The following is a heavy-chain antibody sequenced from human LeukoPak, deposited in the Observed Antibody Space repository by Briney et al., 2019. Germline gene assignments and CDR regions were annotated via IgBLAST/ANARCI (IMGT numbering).Heavy chain of an antibody. J-gene: IGHJ4*02. CDR1: GFTFSSYA. CDR2: ISYDGSNK. V-gene: IGHV3-30-3*01. Sequence: PGGSLRLSCAASGFTFSSYAMHWVRQAPGKGLEWVAVISYDGSNKYYADSVKGRFTISRDNSKNTLYLQMNSLRAEDTAVYYCARGYYDSSGYAPPNYWGQGTLVTVSS. D-gene: IGHD3-22*01. CDR3: ARGYYDSSGYAPPNY.